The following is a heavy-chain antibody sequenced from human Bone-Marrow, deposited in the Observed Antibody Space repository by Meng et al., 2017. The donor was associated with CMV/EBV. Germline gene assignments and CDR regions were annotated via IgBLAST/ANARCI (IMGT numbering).Heavy chain of an antibody. D-gene: IGHD3-3*01. Sequence: SETLSLTCAVYGGSFSGYYWSWIRQPPGKGLEWIGEINHSGSTNYNPSLKSRVTISVDTSKNQFSLKLSSVTAADTAVYYCASGYYDFWRPFGMDYYYYGMDVWGQGTTVTFSS. CDR1: GGSFSGYY. J-gene: IGHJ6*02. V-gene: IGHV4-34*01. CDR2: INHSGST. CDR3: ASGYYDFWRPFGMDYYYYGMDV.